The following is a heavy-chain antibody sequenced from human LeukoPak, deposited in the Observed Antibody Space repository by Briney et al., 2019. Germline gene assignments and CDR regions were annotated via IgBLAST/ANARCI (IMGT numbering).Heavy chain of an antibody. CDR2: IYHSGST. D-gene: IGHD3-10*01. V-gene: IGHV4-38-2*01. Sequence: SETLSLTCAVSGYSISSGDYWGWIRQPPGKGLGWIGSIYHSGSTYYNLSLKSRVTISVDTSKNQFSLKLSSVTAADTAVYYCARAVRGVTLGYYFDYWGQGTLVTVSS. CDR3: ARAVRGVTLGYYFDY. CDR1: GYSISSGDY. J-gene: IGHJ4*02.